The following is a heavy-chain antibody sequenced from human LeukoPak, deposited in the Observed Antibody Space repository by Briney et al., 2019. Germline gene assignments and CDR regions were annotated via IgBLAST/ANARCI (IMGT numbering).Heavy chain of an antibody. CDR2: INPSGGST. CDR3: ARVGHDYVLHAEYFQH. CDR1: GYTFTSYY. V-gene: IGHV1-46*01. D-gene: IGHD3-16*01. J-gene: IGHJ1*01. Sequence: ASVKVSCKASGYTFTSYYMHWVRQAPGQGLEWMGIINPSGGSTNYAQKFQGRVTITADESTSTAYMELSSLRSEDTAVYYCARVGHDYVLHAEYFQHWGQGTLVTVSS.